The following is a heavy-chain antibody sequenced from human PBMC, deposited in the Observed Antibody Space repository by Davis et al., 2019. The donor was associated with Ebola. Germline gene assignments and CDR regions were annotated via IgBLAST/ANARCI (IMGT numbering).Heavy chain of an antibody. CDR3: AKDFGSELPYGMDV. J-gene: IGHJ6*04. CDR2: ISGSGGST. D-gene: IGHD1-26*01. V-gene: IGHV3-23*01. Sequence: GGSLRLSCVVSGFTFSTYAMSWVRQAPGKGLEWVSAISGSGGSTYYAGSVKGRFTISRDNSKNTLYLQMNSLRAEDTAVYYCAKDFGSELPYGMDVWGKGTTVTVSS. CDR1: GFTFSTYA.